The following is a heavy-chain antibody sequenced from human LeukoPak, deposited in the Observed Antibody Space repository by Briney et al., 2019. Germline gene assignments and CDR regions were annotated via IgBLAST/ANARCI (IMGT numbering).Heavy chain of an antibody. V-gene: IGHV4-59*01. J-gene: IGHJ5*02. CDR2: IYYSGST. Sequence: PSETLSLTCTVSGGSISSYYWSWMRQPPGKGLEWIGYIYYSGSTNYNPSLKSRVTISVDTSKNQFSLKLSSVTAADTAVYYCARDRTGHLTLRPLYSDYGWFDPWGQGTLVTVSS. CDR3: ARDRTGHLTLRPLYSDYGWFDP. D-gene: IGHD4-11*01. CDR1: GGSISSYY.